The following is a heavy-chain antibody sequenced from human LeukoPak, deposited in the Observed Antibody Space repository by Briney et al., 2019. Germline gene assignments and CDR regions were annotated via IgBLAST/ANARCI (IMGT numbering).Heavy chain of an antibody. V-gene: IGHV1-18*01. J-gene: IGHJ4*02. Sequence: ASVKVSCKASGYTFTSYGIRWVRQAPGQGLEWMGWISAYNGNTNYAQKLQGRVTMTTDTSTSTAYMELRSLRSDDTAVYYCASDRGSGYYFDYWGQGTLVTVSS. D-gene: IGHD3-22*01. CDR1: GYTFTSYG. CDR3: ASDRGSGYYFDY. CDR2: ISAYNGNT.